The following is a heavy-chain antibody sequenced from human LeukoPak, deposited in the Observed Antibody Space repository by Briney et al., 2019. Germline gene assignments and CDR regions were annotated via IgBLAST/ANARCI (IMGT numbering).Heavy chain of an antibody. J-gene: IGHJ4*02. CDR1: GFTFSSYA. Sequence: GGSLRLSCAASGFTFSSYAMHWVRQAPGKGLEWVAVISYDGSNKYCADSVKGRFTISRDNSKNTLYLQMNSLRAEDTAVYYCARGLRYCSGGSCYSWTFDYWGQGTLVTVSS. CDR2: ISYDGSNK. CDR3: ARGLRYCSGGSCYSWTFDY. V-gene: IGHV3-30*04. D-gene: IGHD2-15*01.